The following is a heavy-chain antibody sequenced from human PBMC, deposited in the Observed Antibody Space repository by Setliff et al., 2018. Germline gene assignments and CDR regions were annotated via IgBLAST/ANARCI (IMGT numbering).Heavy chain of an antibody. D-gene: IGHD3-10*01. CDR1: GGSISGYY. V-gene: IGHV1-46*01. Sequence: CTVSGGSISGYYWSWLRQAPGQGPEWLGIINIGGGSASYAQKFQDRVTMTRDTSTSTVYLEVTSLRSEDTAVYYCARAGMASLNRKGVFEYWGQGTLVTVSS. CDR3: ARAGMASLNRKGVFEY. CDR2: INIGGGSA. J-gene: IGHJ4*02.